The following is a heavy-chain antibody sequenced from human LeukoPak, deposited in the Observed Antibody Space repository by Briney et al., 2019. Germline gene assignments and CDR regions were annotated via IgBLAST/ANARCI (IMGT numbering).Heavy chain of an antibody. V-gene: IGHV4-59*01. CDR1: GGSISSYY. Sequence: PSETLSLTCTVSGGSISSYYWSWIRQPPGKGLEWIGYIYYSGSTNYNPSLKSRVTISVDTSKNQLSLKLSSVTAADTAVYYCARDGYSSSSELGYWGQGTLVTVSS. CDR2: IYYSGST. J-gene: IGHJ4*02. CDR3: ARDGYSSSSELGY. D-gene: IGHD6-6*01.